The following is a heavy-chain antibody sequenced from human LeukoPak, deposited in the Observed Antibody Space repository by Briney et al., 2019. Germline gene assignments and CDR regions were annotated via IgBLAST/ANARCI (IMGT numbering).Heavy chain of an antibody. V-gene: IGHV3-74*01. CDR1: GFTFSSYW. CDR2: INSDGSST. Sequence: GGSLRLSCAASGFTFSSYWMHWVRQAPGKGLVWVSRINSDGSSTSYADSVKGRFTISRDNAKNTLYLQMNSLRAEDTAVYYCAKSPEPYNWNYFDYWGQGTLVTVSS. J-gene: IGHJ4*02. D-gene: IGHD1-20*01. CDR3: AKSPEPYNWNYFDY.